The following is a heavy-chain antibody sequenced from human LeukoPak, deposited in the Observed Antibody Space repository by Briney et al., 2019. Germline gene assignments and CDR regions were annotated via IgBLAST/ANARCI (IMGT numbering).Heavy chain of an antibody. CDR3: ARGGYHYYYGMDV. Sequence: GGSLRLSCAASGFPLSANYMSWVRQAPGKGLEWVSSISSSSSYIYYADSVKGRFTISRDNAKNSLYLQMNSLRAEDTAVYYCARGGYHYYYGMDVWGQGTTVTVSS. CDR1: GFPLSANY. V-gene: IGHV3-21*01. J-gene: IGHJ6*02. CDR2: ISSSSSYI. D-gene: IGHD2-2*01.